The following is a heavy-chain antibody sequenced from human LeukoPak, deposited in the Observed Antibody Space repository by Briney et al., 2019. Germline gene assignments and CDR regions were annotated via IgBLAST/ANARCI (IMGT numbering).Heavy chain of an antibody. V-gene: IGHV5-51*01. CDR3: ARWGASSGWYC. CDR2: SYPGDSDT. Sequence: GESLKISCKGSGYSFTSYWIGWVRQLPGKGLEWMGISYPGDSDTRYSPSFQGQVTISADKSISAAYLQWSSLKASDTAMYYCARWGASSGWYCWGQGTLVTVSS. CDR1: GYSFTSYW. D-gene: IGHD6-19*01. J-gene: IGHJ4*02.